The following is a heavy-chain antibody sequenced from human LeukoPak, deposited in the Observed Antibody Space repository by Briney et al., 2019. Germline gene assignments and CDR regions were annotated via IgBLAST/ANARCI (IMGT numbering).Heavy chain of an antibody. CDR2: VHGSGSST. D-gene: IGHD3-22*01. V-gene: IGHV3-23*05. Sequence: GASLRLSCAASGFTFSSFTMNWVRQAPGKGLEWVSVVHGSGSSTYYAGSVKGRFTISRDNSKNMLYLQMNSLRAEDTAVYYCAKGGDSSGSHFDCWGQGTLVTVSS. J-gene: IGHJ4*02. CDR1: GFTFSSFT. CDR3: AKGGDSSGSHFDC.